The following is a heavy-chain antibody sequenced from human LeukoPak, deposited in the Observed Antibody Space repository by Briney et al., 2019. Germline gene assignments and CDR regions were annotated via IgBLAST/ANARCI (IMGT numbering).Heavy chain of an antibody. CDR2: ISDSGTT. D-gene: IGHD6-13*01. CDR1: GFTFSSNA. J-gene: IGHJ4*02. CDR3: AKGKRVAAGEFDY. V-gene: IGHV3-23*01. Sequence: GGSLRLSCAASGFTFSSNAMSWVRQAPGRGLEWVSGISDSGTTYFADSVKGRFTISRHNSKNTLYLQMNSLRAEDTAVYYCAKGKRVAAGEFDYWGQGTLVTVSS.